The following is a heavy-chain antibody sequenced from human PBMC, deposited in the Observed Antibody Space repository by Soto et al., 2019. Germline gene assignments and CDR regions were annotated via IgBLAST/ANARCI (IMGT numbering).Heavy chain of an antibody. CDR3: ASSDGSGSLKLFDY. D-gene: IGHD3-10*01. J-gene: IGHJ4*02. CDR2: IIPILGIA. CDR1: GGTFSSYT. V-gene: IGHV1-69*02. Sequence: QVQLVQSGAEVKKPGSSVKVSCKASGGTFSSYTISWVRQAPGQGLEWMGRIIPILGIANYAQKFQGRVTITADKSTSTAYMELSSLRSEDTDAYYCASSDGSGSLKLFDYWGQGTLVTVSS.